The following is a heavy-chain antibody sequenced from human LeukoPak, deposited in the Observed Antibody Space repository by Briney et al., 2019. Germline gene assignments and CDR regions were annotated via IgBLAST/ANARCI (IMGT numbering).Heavy chain of an antibody. D-gene: IGHD6-13*01. CDR3: AKAHIRETSSTWYADS. J-gene: IGHJ4*02. Sequence: GGSLRLSCAASGFTFSSYAMNWVRQARGKGLELVSAITGSGGSTYYADSVKGRFTISRDNSKNTLYLQMNSLRAEDTAIYYCAKAHIRETSSTWYADSWGQGSLVTVSS. V-gene: IGHV3-23*01. CDR1: GFTFSSYA. CDR2: ITGSGGST.